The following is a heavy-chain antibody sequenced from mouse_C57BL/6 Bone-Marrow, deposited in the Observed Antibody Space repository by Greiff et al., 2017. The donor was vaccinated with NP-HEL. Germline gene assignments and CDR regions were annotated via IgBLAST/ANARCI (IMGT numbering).Heavy chain of an antibody. J-gene: IGHJ4*01. CDR3: AREGGLRRRTYAMDY. CDR1: GFTFSDYS. CDR2: INYDGSST. Sequence: EVMLVESEGGLVQPGSSMKLSCTASGFTFSDYSMSWVRQVPEKGLEWVANINYDGSSTYYLDSLKGRFIISRDNAKNILYLQMSSLKSEDTATYYCAREGGLRRRTYAMDYWGQGTAATVSA. D-gene: IGHD2-4*01. V-gene: IGHV5-16*01.